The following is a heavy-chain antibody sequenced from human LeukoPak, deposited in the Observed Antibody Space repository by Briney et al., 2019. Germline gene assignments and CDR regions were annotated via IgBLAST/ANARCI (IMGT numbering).Heavy chain of an antibody. CDR2: IYYSGST. Sequence: SETLSLTCTVSGGSISSYYWSWIRQPPGKGLEWIGYIYYSGSTNYNPSLKSRVTISVDTSKNQFSLKLSSVTAADTAVYYCARDSFSLGPTDAFDIWGQGTMVTVSS. CDR1: GGSISSYY. J-gene: IGHJ3*02. V-gene: IGHV4-59*01. CDR3: ARDSFSLGPTDAFDI. D-gene: IGHD7-27*01.